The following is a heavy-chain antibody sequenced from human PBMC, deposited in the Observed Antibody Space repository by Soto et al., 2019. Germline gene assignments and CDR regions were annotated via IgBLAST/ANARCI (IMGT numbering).Heavy chain of an antibody. D-gene: IGHD1-26*01. CDR1: GFTFSSYA. CDR3: AKDTYGSGDRGMLDY. CDR2: IGGSGGST. Sequence: GGSLRLSCAASGFTFSSYAMSWVRQAPGKGLEWVSIIGGSGGSTYYADSAKGRFTISRDNSKNTLYLQMSGLRAEDTAVYYCAKDTYGSGDRGMLDYWGQGTLVTVSS. V-gene: IGHV3-23*01. J-gene: IGHJ4*02.